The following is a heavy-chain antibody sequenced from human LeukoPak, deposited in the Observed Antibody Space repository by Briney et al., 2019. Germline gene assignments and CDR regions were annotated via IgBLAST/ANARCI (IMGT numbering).Heavy chain of an antibody. CDR3: ARSMGGSNDL. J-gene: IGHJ5*02. D-gene: IGHD4-11*01. CDR2: IYVEGTRT. Sequence: GGSLRLSCAGSGFTFSNYWVHWVRQAPGKGVVWVSRIYVEGTRTDYADSVRGRFTISRDNAKNTLYLQMNSLTAEDTAIYYCARSMGGSNDLWGQGTLVSVSS. CDR1: GFTFSNYW. V-gene: IGHV3-74*01.